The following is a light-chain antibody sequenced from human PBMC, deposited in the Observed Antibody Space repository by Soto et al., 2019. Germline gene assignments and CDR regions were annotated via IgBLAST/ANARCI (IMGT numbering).Light chain of an antibody. CDR1: QTLTSNY. Sequence: EIVLTQSPGTLSLSPGEGATLSCRSSQTLTSNYLAWYQQKPGQAPRLLIYNASSRATGIPDRFSGRGSGTEFTLTINRLEPEDFAVYYCQQYGSSPLTFGGGTKVDI. V-gene: IGKV3-20*01. CDR2: NAS. J-gene: IGKJ4*01. CDR3: QQYGSSPLT.